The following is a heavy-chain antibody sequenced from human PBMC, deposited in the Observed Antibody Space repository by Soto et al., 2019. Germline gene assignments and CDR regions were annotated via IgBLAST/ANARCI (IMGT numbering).Heavy chain of an antibody. V-gene: IGHV1-69*12. Sequence: QVQLVQSGAEVKKPGSSVKVSCKASGGTFSSYAISWVRQAPGQGLEWMGGIIPIFGTANYAQKFQGRVTITADESTSTAYMELSSLRSDDTAVYSCARSITGTVSYYYGMDVWGQGTKVTVSS. CDR1: GGTFSSYA. D-gene: IGHD1-20*01. CDR3: ARSITGTVSYYYGMDV. J-gene: IGHJ6*02. CDR2: IIPIFGTA.